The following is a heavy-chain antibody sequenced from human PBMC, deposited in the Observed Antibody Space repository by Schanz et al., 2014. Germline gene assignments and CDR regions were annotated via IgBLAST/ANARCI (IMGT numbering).Heavy chain of an antibody. J-gene: IGHJ4*02. Sequence: EVQLLESGGGLVQPGGSLRLSCATSGLTFTSAWMSWVRQAPGKGLEWVSYISGSSRTIYYADSMKGRFTVSRDNAENALYLQMNSLRAEDTGLYFCARGGSGSHYRLDYWGQGTLVTVSS. CDR1: GLTFTSAW. D-gene: IGHD1-26*01. CDR3: ARGGSGSHYRLDY. V-gene: IGHV3-48*01. CDR2: ISGSSRTI.